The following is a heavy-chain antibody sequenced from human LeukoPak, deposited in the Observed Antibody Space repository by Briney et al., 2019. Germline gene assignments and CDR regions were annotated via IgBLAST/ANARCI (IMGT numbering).Heavy chain of an antibody. J-gene: IGHJ4*02. CDR1: GFTVSSNY. CDR2: IYSGGST. V-gene: IGHV3-53*01. CDR3: AKDFGRNLGGPGY. D-gene: IGHD3-10*01. Sequence: PGGSLRLSCAASGFTVSSNYMSWVRQAPGKGLEWVSVIYSGGSTYYADSVKGRFTISRDNSKSALYLQMNSLRAEDTAVYYCAKDFGRNLGGPGYWGRGTLVTISS.